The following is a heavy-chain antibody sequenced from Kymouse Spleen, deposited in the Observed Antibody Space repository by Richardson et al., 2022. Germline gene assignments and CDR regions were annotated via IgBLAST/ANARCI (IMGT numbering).Heavy chain of an antibody. CDR2: INHSGST. Sequence: QVQLQQWGAGLLKPSETLSLTCAVYGGSFSGYYWSWIRQPPGKGLEWIGEINHSGSTNYNPSLKSRVTISVDTSKNQFSLKLSSVTAADTAVYYCARSIAAAGHFDYWGQGTLVTVSS. CDR1: GGSFSGYY. J-gene: IGHJ4*02. CDR3: ARSIAAAGHFDY. V-gene: IGHV4-34*01. D-gene: IGHD6-13*01.